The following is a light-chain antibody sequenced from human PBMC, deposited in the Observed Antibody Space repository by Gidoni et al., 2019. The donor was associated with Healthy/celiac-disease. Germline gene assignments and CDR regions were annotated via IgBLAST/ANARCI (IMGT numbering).Light chain of an antibody. CDR2: DHS. Sequence: SYVLTQPPSLSVAPGQTARITCGGNNIGSKSVHWDQQKPGQAPVLVVYDHSDRPSGIPVRFSSSNSRNTAALTISRVEAGDEADYYCQVWGSSSDHVVFGGGTKLTVL. CDR3: QVWGSSSDHVV. V-gene: IGLV3-21*02. CDR1: NIGSKS. J-gene: IGLJ2*01.